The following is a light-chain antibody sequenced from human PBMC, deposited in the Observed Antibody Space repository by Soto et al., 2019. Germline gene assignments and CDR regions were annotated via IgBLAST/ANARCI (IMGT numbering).Light chain of an antibody. CDR1: QSISSW. CDR2: AAS. J-gene: IGKJ5*01. V-gene: IGKV1-39*01. Sequence: DIPMTQSPSTLSASVGDRFTITCLASQSISSWLAWYQQKPGKAPKVLIYAASNLQSGVPSRFSGSGSGTDFTLTISSLQPEDFATYYCQQSYSTPITFGQGTRLEIK. CDR3: QQSYSTPIT.